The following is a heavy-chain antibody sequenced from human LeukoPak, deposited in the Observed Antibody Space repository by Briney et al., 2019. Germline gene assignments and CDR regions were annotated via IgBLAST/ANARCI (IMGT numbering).Heavy chain of an antibody. J-gene: IGHJ4*02. V-gene: IGHV3-33*07. CDR3: VRSVGATHPGDY. CDR1: GFTFSSCA. D-gene: IGHD1-26*01. CDR2: IWYDGTNK. Sequence: GGSLRLSCAASGFTFSSCAMYWVRQAPGKGLEWVAVIWYDGTNKYYADSVKGRASISRDNSKNTLYLQMNSLRAEDTALYYCVRSVGATHPGDYWGQGTLVTVSS.